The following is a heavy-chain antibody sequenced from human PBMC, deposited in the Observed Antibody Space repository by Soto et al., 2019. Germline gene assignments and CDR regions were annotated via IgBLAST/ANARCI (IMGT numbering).Heavy chain of an antibody. CDR2: ISGSGGST. D-gene: IGHD3-22*01. Sequence: PGGSLRLSCAASGFTFGSYAMSWVRQAPGKGLEWVSAISGSGGSTYYAESVKGRFTISRDNSKNTLYLQMNSLRAEDTVVYYCAKEGYYYVCSGYYKPKAFDIWDQGTMVTV. J-gene: IGHJ3*02. CDR3: AKEGYYYVCSGYYKPKAFDI. V-gene: IGHV3-23*01. CDR1: GFTFGSYA.